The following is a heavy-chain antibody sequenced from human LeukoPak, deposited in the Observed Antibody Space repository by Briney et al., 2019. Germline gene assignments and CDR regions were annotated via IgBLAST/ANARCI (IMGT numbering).Heavy chain of an antibody. CDR3: ARAVDTADIEY. CDR1: GYTFTGYY. D-gene: IGHD5-18*01. CDR2: INPNSGST. J-gene: IGHJ4*02. Sequence: ASVKVSCKASGYTFTGYYMHWVRQAPGQGLEWMGWINPNSGSTNYAQKFQGRVTMTRDTSISPAYMELSRLRSDDTAVYYCARAVDTADIEYWGEGTVVSVSS. V-gene: IGHV1-2*02.